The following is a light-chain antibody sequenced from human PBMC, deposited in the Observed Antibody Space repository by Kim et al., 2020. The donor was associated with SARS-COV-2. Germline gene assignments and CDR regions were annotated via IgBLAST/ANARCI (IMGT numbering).Light chain of an antibody. CDR1: QSVSSN. CDR2: GAS. CDR3: QQYRHWPLT. Sequence: IVMTQSPATLSVSPGERATLSCRASQSVSSNLAWYQQKPGQAPRLLIYGASTRATGIPGRFSGSGSGTEFTLTISSLQSEDFAVYYCQQYRHWPLTFGGGTKVDIK. J-gene: IGKJ4*01. V-gene: IGKV3-15*01.